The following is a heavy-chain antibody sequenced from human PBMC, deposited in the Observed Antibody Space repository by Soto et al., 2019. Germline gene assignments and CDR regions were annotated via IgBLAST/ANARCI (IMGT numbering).Heavy chain of an antibody. CDR1: GFTFSSYG. J-gene: IGHJ5*02. CDR2: ISYDGSNK. CDR3: ARTDRTLDP. D-gene: IGHD3-22*01. Sequence: PGGSLRLSCAASGFTFSSYGMHWVRQAPGKGLEWVAVISYDGSNKYYADSVKGRFTVSRDNSKNTLYLQMNSLRAEDTAVYYCARTDRTLDPWGQGTLVTVSS. V-gene: IGHV3-30*03.